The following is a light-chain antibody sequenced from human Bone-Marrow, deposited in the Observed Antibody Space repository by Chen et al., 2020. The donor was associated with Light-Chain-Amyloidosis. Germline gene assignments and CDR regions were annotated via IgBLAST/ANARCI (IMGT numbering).Light chain of an antibody. CDR2: RDT. CDR1: DLPTKY. Sequence: SYELSQPPSVSVSPGRTARITCSGDDLPTKYAYWYQQKPGQAPVLVIHRDTERPSGISERSSGSSSGTTATLTISGVQAEDEADYHCQSADSSGTYEVIFGGGTKLTVL. CDR3: QSADSSGTYEVI. J-gene: IGLJ2*01. V-gene: IGLV3-25*03.